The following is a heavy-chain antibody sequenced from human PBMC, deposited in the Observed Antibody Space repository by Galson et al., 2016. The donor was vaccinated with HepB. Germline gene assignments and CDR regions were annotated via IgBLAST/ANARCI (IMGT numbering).Heavy chain of an antibody. Sequence: LSLTCTVSGGAITNDGYYWNWIRQRPGKGLEWIGYIYYGADSQYNPSLKSRVTFTVETSKNQFSLKLSSVTAADTAVYYCARGNFGDYVPFDYWGKGTLVAVSS. CDR2: IYYGADS. CDR1: GGAITNDGYY. J-gene: IGHJ4*02. D-gene: IGHD4-17*01. CDR3: ARGNFGDYVPFDY. V-gene: IGHV4-31*03.